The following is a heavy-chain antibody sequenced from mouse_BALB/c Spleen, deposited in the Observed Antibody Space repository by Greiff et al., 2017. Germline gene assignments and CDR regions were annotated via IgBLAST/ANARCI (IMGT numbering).Heavy chain of an antibody. D-gene: IGHD2-5*01. V-gene: IGHV14-3*02. CDR3: ARSNYDYAMDY. CDR1: GFNIKDTY. CDR2: IDPANGNT. Sequence: EVHLVESGAELVKPGASVKLSCTASGFNIKDTYMHWVKQRPEQGLEWIGRIDPANGNTKYDPKFQGKATITADTSSNTAYLQLSSLTSEDTAVYYCARSNYDYAMDYWGQGTSVTVSS. J-gene: IGHJ4*01.